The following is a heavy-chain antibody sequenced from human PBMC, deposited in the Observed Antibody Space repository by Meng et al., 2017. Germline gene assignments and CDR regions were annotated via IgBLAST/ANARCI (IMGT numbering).Heavy chain of an antibody. CDR1: GYAFTSEA. CDR2: IHTNTGSP. Sequence: QGHVVQPAYESKTPGDPVKVSCRASGYAFTSEAMNWVPQAPGQGLEWMGWIHTNTGSPTYAKGGTGRGGGAGDTAVSTAKHKKNSQNNEDTAVYYCARACSPPSSSSSFHDYWGQGTLVTVSS. CDR3: ARACSPPSSSSSFHDY. D-gene: IGHD6-6*01. V-gene: IGHV7-4-1*02. J-gene: IGHJ4*02.